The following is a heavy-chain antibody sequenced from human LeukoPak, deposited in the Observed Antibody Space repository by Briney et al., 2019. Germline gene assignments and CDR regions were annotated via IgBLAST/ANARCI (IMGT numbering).Heavy chain of an antibody. Sequence: PGGSLRLSCAASGFTFSSFAIHWVRQAPGKGLEGVAVIWNDASNKYYADSVRGRFTISRDNSKNTLYLQMNSLRAEDTAVYYCARATEYSSSWFPDAFDIWGQGTMVTVSS. J-gene: IGHJ3*02. CDR2: IWNDASNK. V-gene: IGHV3-33*01. CDR3: ARATEYSSSWFPDAFDI. D-gene: IGHD6-13*01. CDR1: GFTFSSFA.